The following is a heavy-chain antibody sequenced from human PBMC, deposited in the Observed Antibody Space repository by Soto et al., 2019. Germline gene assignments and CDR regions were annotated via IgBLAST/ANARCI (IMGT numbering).Heavy chain of an antibody. D-gene: IGHD2-2*01. V-gene: IGHV3-49*03. J-gene: IGHJ6*02. CDR2: IRSKAYGETT. Sequence: GSLRLSCTGSGFTFGDYAMSWSRQAPGKGLEWVGVIRSKAYGETTDYAASVKGRFTILRDDSKSIAYLQMNSLQSEDTGVYYCTRYTYTSRYSYYGMDVWGHGTTVTVS. CDR3: TRYTYTSRYSYYGMDV. CDR1: GFTFGDYA.